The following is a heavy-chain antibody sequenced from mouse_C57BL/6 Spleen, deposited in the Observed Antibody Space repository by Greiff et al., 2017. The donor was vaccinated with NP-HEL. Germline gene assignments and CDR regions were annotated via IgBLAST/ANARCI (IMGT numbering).Heavy chain of an antibody. CDR1: GFTFSSYA. J-gene: IGHJ3*01. CDR2: ISDGGSYT. Sequence: EVQGVESGGGLVKPGGSLKLSCAASGFTFSSYAMSWVRQTPEKRLEWVATISDGGSYTYYPDNVKGRFTITRDNAKNNLYLQMSHLKSEDTAMYYCARDIHYDPWFAYWGQGTLVTVSA. D-gene: IGHD2-4*01. V-gene: IGHV5-4*01. CDR3: ARDIHYDPWFAY.